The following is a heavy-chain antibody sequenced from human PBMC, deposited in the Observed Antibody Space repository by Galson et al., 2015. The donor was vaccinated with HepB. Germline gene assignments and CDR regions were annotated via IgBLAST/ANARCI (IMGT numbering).Heavy chain of an antibody. J-gene: IGHJ4*02. V-gene: IGHV3-23*01. Sequence: SLRLSCAASGFTFKNYGMSWVRQAPGKGLEWVSGIHGNGDYTYYVESVKGRFTISRENSKNTLFLQMNSLRVDDTAIYYCAKEGAEVGHPKFDSWGQGIQVTVSS. CDR2: IHGNGDYT. CDR3: AKEGAEVGHPKFDS. D-gene: IGHD3/OR15-3a*01. CDR1: GFTFKNYG.